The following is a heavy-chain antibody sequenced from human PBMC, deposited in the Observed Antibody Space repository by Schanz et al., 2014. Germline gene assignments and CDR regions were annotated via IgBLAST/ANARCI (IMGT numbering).Heavy chain of an antibody. V-gene: IGHV3-48*04. J-gene: IGHJ4*01. Sequence: EVQLVESGGGLVQPGRSLRLSCAASGFTFSSYGMHWVRQAPGKGLEWVSYICSSGNTIYYADSVKGRFTISRDNAKNSLYLQMNSLRAEDTAVYYCAREQIMAAAGLVDYWGHGTLVTVSS. CDR3: AREQIMAAAGLVDY. D-gene: IGHD6-13*01. CDR1: GFTFSSYG. CDR2: ICSSGNTI.